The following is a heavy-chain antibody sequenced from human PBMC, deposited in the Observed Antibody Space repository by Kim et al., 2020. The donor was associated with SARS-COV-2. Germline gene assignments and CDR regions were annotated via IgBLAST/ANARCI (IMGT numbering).Heavy chain of an antibody. V-gene: IGHV1-46*01. Sequence: ASVKVSCKASGYTFTSYYMHGVRQAPGQGLEWMGIINPSGGSTSYAQKFQGRVTMTRDTSTSTVYMELSSLRSEDTAVYYCAREGGHTMIVVGPSGYFDYWGQGTLVTVSS. J-gene: IGHJ4*02. CDR2: INPSGGST. CDR1: GYTFTSYY. D-gene: IGHD3-22*01. CDR3: AREGGHTMIVVGPSGYFDY.